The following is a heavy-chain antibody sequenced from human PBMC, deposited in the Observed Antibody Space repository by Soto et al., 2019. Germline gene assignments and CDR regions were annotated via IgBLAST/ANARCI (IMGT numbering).Heavy chain of an antibody. Sequence: PGGSLRLSCAASGFPFSGYAINWVRQAPGKGLEWVSIISGSGSSTNYADSVKGRFTISRDNARDTVYLQMNSLRAEDTAVYYCAKSYYGDYDHRLLFDNCGQGTLVTVSS. CDR2: ISGSGSST. D-gene: IGHD4-17*01. V-gene: IGHV3-23*01. CDR3: AKSYYGDYDHRLLFDN. J-gene: IGHJ4*02. CDR1: GFPFSGYA.